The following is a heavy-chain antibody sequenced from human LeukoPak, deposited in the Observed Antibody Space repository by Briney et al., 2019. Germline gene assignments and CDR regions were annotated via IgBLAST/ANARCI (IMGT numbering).Heavy chain of an antibody. J-gene: IGHJ6*02. Sequence: SETLSLTCTVSGGSISSYYWSWIRQPAGKGLEWIGRIYTSGSTNYNPSLKSRVTMSVDTSKNQFSLKLSSVTAADTAVYYCARGRITAAGYYYYYGMDVWGQGTTVTVSS. V-gene: IGHV4-4*07. CDR2: IYTSGST. CDR1: GGSISSYY. D-gene: IGHD6-13*01. CDR3: ARGRITAAGYYYYYGMDV.